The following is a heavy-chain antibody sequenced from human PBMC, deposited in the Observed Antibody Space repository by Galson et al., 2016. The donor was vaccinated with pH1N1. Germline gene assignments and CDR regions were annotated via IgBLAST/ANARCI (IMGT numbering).Heavy chain of an antibody. CDR3: ARDTKIEGVTTGWFDP. CDR1: GYTFDMFG. V-gene: IGHV1-18*01. D-gene: IGHD3-16*01. J-gene: IGHJ5*02. CDR2: INPYDGNT. Sequence: SVKVSCKASGYTFDMFGISWVRQAPGQGLQWMGWINPYDGNTNYAQKFQGRVTLTTDTSTSTAYLELRSLRSDDTAVYYCARDTKIEGVTTGWFDPWAREPWSPSPQ.